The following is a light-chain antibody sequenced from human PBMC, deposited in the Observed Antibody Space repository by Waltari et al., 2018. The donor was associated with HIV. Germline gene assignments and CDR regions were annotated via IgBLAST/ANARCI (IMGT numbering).Light chain of an antibody. CDR1: QGIITY. Sequence: DIQMTQSPSSLSASVGDRVTITCRASQGIITYLAWYQQKPGKPPKLLIYDASTLQSGVPSRFSGSGSGTDFTLTISSLQPEDVATYYCQKYNSAPPLTFGGETEVEIK. V-gene: IGKV1-27*01. J-gene: IGKJ4*01. CDR3: QKYNSAPPLT. CDR2: DAS.